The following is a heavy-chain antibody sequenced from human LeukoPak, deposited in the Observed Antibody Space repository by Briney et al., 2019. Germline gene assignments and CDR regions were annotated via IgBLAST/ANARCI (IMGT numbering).Heavy chain of an antibody. CDR2: ISASGGST. V-gene: IGHV3-23*01. CDR1: GFTFSSYA. Sequence: GSLRLSCAASGFTFSSYAMSWVRQAPGKGLEWVSAISASGGSTYYADSVEGRFTISRDNSKNTLYLQMNSLRAEDTAVYYCAKDRDIVVTPFDYWGQGTLVTVSS. CDR3: AKDRDIVVTPFDY. J-gene: IGHJ4*02. D-gene: IGHD3-22*01.